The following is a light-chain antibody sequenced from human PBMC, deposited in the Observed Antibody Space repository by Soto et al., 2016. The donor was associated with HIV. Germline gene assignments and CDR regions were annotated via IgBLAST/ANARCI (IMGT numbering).Light chain of an antibody. J-gene: IGKJ4*01. CDR3: LQHNSYPKLT. Sequence: DIQLTQSPSTLSAAVGDRVTITCRASQSVNDWLAWYQQKPGTPPSLLIYKVSTLESGVPSRFSGSGSGTEFTLTISSLQPEDFATYYCLQHNSYPKLTFGGGTKVEIK. V-gene: IGKV1-5*03. CDR1: QSVNDW. CDR2: KVS.